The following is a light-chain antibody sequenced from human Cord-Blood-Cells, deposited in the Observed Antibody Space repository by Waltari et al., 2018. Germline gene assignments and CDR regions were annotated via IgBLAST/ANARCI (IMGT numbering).Light chain of an antibody. V-gene: IGLV2-11*01. J-gene: IGLJ3*02. CDR2: DVS. CDR1: RSDVGAYNY. CDR3: CSYAGSYTL. Sequence: QSALTQPRSVSGSPGQSVTISCTGTRSDVGAYNYVSWYQQHPGKAPKLMIYDVSKRPSGVPDRFSGSKSGNTASLTISGLQAEDEADYYCCSYAGSYTLFGGGTKLTVL.